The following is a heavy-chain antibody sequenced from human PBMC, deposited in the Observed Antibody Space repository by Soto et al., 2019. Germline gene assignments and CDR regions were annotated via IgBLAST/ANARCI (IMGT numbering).Heavy chain of an antibody. V-gene: IGHV4-61*01. J-gene: IGHJ3*02. CDR1: GCSVSGVTYF. Sequence: SETLSLTCAVYGCSVSGVTYFAGWVRQPPGKGLEWIGYVSYRGITTYNPSLKSRVTILLGTSKNQISLNLRSVTAADTAVYYCARDREYSFGLTYDIWGQGTMVT. CDR2: VSYRGIT. D-gene: IGHD3-3*01. CDR3: ARDREYSFGLTYDI.